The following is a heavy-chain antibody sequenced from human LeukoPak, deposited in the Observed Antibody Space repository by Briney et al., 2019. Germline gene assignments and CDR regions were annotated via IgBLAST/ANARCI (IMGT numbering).Heavy chain of an antibody. D-gene: IGHD6-13*01. CDR1: GYSISSGYY. Sequence: SETLSLTCTVSGYSISSGYYWGWIRQPPGKGLEWIGSIYHSGSTYYNPSLKSRVTISVDTSKNQFSLKLSSVTAADTAVYYCAREGIAAAGTNWGQGTLVTVSS. CDR3: AREGIAAAGTN. V-gene: IGHV4-38-2*02. CDR2: IYHSGST. J-gene: IGHJ4*02.